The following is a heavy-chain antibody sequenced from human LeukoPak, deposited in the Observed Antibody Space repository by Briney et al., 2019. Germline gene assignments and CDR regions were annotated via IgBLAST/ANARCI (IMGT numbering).Heavy chain of an antibody. V-gene: IGHV3-30-3*01. Sequence: GGSLRLSCAASGFTFSSYAMHWVRQAPGKGLEWVAVISYDGSNKYYADSVKGRFTISRDNSKNTLYLQMNSLRAEDTAVYYCARDESSAYDFWSGQNDYWGQGTLVTVSS. D-gene: IGHD3-3*01. J-gene: IGHJ4*02. CDR2: ISYDGSNK. CDR3: ARDESSAYDFWSGQNDY. CDR1: GFTFSSYA.